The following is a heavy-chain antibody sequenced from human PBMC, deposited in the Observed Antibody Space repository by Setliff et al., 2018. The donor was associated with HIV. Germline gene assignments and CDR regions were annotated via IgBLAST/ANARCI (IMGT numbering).Heavy chain of an antibody. D-gene: IGHD2-2*01. CDR3: AKTGEPAAAYYYYYYLDV. CDR1: GFTFRHHA. CDR2: ISALAGST. J-gene: IGHJ6*03. Sequence: GGSLRLSCAASGFTFRHHAMSWVRQAPGKGLEWVSDISALAGSTFYADSVKGRFTISRDNSKGTLYLQMNSLRAEDTAVYYCAKTGEPAAAYYYYYYLDVWGKGTTVTVSS. V-gene: IGHV3-23*01.